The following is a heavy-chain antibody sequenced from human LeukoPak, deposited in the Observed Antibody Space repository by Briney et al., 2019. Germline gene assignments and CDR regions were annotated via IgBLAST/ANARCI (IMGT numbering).Heavy chain of an antibody. CDR2: VNLQGST. Sequence: SETLSLTCTVSGGSITSSSSFWGWIRQPPGKGLEWIGEVNLQGSTNYNPSLMRRVAISVDTSANHVSLQLTSVTAADTAVYYCAREGGPYRPLDYSGQGTLVTVSS. J-gene: IGHJ4*02. CDR3: AREGGPYRPLDY. V-gene: IGHV4-39*07. CDR1: GGSITSSSSF.